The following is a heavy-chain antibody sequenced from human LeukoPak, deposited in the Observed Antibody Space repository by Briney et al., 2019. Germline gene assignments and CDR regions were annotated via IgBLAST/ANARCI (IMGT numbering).Heavy chain of an antibody. CDR3: ARDYRGHYYDSSGYSHFQH. CDR2: MNPNSGNT. V-gene: IGHV1-8*01. D-gene: IGHD3-22*01. Sequence: ASVKVSRKASGYTFTSYDINWVRQATGQGLEWMGWMNPNSGNTGYAQKFQGRVTMTTDTSTSTAYMELRSLRSDDTAVYYCARDYRGHYYDSSGYSHFQHWGQGTLVTVSS. CDR1: GYTFTSYD. J-gene: IGHJ1*01.